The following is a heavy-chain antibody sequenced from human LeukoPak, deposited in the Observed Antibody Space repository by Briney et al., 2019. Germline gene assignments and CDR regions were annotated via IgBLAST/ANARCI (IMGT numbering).Heavy chain of an antibody. CDR2: ISYDGSDK. J-gene: IGHJ4*02. Sequence: GGSLRLSCAASGFTFSSYGMHWFRHAPGKGLERVAVISYDGSDKYYADSVKGRFTISRDNSKNTLYLQMNSLRAEDTAVYYCAKPLYYYGSGRYMDYWGQGTLVTVSS. V-gene: IGHV3-30*18. CDR3: AKPLYYYGSGRYMDY. CDR1: GFTFSSYG. D-gene: IGHD3-10*01.